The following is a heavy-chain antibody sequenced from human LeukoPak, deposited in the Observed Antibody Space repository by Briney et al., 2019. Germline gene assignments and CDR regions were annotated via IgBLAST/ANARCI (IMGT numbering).Heavy chain of an antibody. Sequence: GGSLRLSCAASGFTFSSYGMHWVRQAPGKGLEWVAFIRDDGSNKYYADSVKGRSTISRDNSKNTLYLQMNSLRAEDTAVYYCARGEGLRGVITVHGSGFDIWGQGTMVTVSS. CDR1: GFTFSSYG. V-gene: IGHV3-30*02. D-gene: IGHD3-22*01. CDR2: IRDDGSNK. CDR3: ARGEGLRGVITVHGSGFDI. J-gene: IGHJ3*02.